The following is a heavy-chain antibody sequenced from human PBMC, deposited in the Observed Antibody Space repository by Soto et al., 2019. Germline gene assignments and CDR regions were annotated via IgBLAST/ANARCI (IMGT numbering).Heavy chain of an antibody. J-gene: IGHJ6*02. CDR2: IYYSGST. Sequence: SETLSLTCTVSGGSISSYYWSWIRQPPGKGLEWIGYIYYSGSTNYNPSLKSRVTISVDTSKNQFSLKLSSVTAADTAVYYCARDRYDSSGYYYEDYYYGMDVWGHGTTVTVSS. CDR1: GGSISSYY. CDR3: ARDRYDSSGYYYEDYYYGMDV. V-gene: IGHV4-59*01. D-gene: IGHD3-22*01.